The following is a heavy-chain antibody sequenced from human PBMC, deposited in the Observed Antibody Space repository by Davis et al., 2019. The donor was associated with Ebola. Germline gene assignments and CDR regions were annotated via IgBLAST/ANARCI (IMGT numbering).Heavy chain of an antibody. CDR2: IYWDDDK. J-gene: IGHJ5*02. CDR1: GFSLTTRGVG. V-gene: IGHV2-5*02. Sequence: SGPTLVKPTQTLTLTCTFSGFSLTTRGVGVGWIRQPPGKALEWLALIYWDDDKRYRPPLKSRLTITKDTSKNQVVLTMTNMDPVDTATYYCARKYGYNWFDPWGQGTLVTVSS. D-gene: IGHD2/OR15-2a*01. CDR3: ARKYGYNWFDP.